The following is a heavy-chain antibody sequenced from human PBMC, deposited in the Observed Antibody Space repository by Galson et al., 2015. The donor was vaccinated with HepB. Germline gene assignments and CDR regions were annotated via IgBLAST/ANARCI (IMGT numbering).Heavy chain of an antibody. D-gene: IGHD3-10*01. CDR3: ARREDIRAVWFGELFPPNDAVDI. CDR2: ISAYNGNT. Sequence: SVKVSCKASGYTFTSYGISWVRQAPGQGLEWMGWISAYNGNTNYAQKLQGRVTMTTDTSTSTAYMELRSLRSDDTAVYYCARREDIRAVWFGELFPPNDAVDIWGQGTMVTVSS. V-gene: IGHV1-18*01. CDR1: GYTFTSYG. J-gene: IGHJ3*02.